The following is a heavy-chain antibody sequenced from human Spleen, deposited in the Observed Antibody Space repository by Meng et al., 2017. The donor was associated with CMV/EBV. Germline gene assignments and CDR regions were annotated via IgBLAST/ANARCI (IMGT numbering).Heavy chain of an antibody. J-gene: IGHJ4*02. D-gene: IGHD2-2*01. Sequence: GESLKISCAASGFTFSSYAMHWVRQAPGKGLEWVAVISYDGSNKYYADSVKGRFTISRDNSKNTLYLQMNSLRAEDTAVYYCAGTRRGYCSSTSCYYSYFDYWGQGTLVTVSS. CDR1: GFTFSSYA. V-gene: IGHV3-30-3*02. CDR2: ISYDGSNK. CDR3: AGTRRGYCSSTSCYYSYFDY.